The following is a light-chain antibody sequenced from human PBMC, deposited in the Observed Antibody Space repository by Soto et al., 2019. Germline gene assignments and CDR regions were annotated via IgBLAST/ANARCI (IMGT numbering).Light chain of an antibody. V-gene: IGKV3-20*01. Sequence: EIVLTQSPGTLSLSPGDRATLSCRASRSVAANYSAWFQQKPGRAPRLLIYGASSRATGIPDRFSGSGSGTDFTLTISGLEPEDFAVYYCQEYGSSRTFGQGTKVDIK. CDR1: RSVAANY. CDR3: QEYGSSRT. CDR2: GAS. J-gene: IGKJ1*01.